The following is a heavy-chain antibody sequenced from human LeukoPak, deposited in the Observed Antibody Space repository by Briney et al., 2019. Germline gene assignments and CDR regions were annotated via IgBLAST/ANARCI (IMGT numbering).Heavy chain of an antibody. CDR3: ARDYSGWSLDP. Sequence: GGSLRLSCAASGFTFSTYGMSWVRQAPGKGLEWVSGISGSGGSTYYADSVKGRFTISRDNSRNTLYLQMNSLRAEDTAVYYCARDYSGWSLDPWGQGTLVTVSS. CDR1: GFTFSTYG. CDR2: ISGSGGST. D-gene: IGHD5-12*01. V-gene: IGHV3-23*01. J-gene: IGHJ5*02.